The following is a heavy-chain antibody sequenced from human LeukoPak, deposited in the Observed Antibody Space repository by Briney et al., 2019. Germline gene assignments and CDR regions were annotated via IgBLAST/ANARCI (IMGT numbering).Heavy chain of an antibody. V-gene: IGHV4-61*02. J-gene: IGHJ6*03. CDR3: ARGPLPQTYYYYMDV. CDR1: GGSISSGNYY. Sequence: SQTLSLTCTVSGGSISSGNYYWSWIRQSAGKGLEWIRRIYTSGSPNYNPSLKSRVTISLDTSKNQFSLKLSSVTAADTAIYYCARGPLPQTYYYYMDVWGKGTTVTISS. CDR2: IYTSGSP.